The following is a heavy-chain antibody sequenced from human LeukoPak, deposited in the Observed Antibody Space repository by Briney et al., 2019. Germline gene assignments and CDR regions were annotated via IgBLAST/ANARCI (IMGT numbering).Heavy chain of an antibody. CDR3: TGELAGTTVHY. CDR1: GDSISLSFYF. J-gene: IGHJ4*02. D-gene: IGHD1-7*01. Sequence: SETLSLTCSVSGDSISLSFYFWGWIRQPPGKGLEWIGSIYYNGNTFYNPSLKSRFTTSLDTSKNQFSLNLSSVTAADTAVYYCTGELAGTTVHYWGQGTLVTVSS. V-gene: IGHV4-39*07. CDR2: IYYNGNT.